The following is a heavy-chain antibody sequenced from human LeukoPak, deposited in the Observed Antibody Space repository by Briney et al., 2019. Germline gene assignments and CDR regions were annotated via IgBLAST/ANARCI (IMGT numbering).Heavy chain of an antibody. CDR2: INQDGSEK. D-gene: IGHD6-19*01. CDR1: GFTFSSSW. V-gene: IGHV3-7*05. Sequence: GSLRLSCEASGFTFSSSWISWVRQAPGKGLEWVANINQDGSEKYYVDSVRGRFTISRDNAKNSLYLQMNSLKTEDTAVYYCAREVDSSGGHEFDYWGQGTLVTVSS. CDR3: AREVDSSGGHEFDY. J-gene: IGHJ4*02.